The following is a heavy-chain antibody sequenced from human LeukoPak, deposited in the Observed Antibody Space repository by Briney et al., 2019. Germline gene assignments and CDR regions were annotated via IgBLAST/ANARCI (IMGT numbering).Heavy chain of an antibody. CDR2: IYYSGST. D-gene: IGHD3-9*01. V-gene: IGHV4-59*01. Sequence: SETLSLNCTVSGGSISAYYWSWIRQPPGKRLEWIGYIYYSGSTNYNPSLKSRVTISVDTSKNQFSLKLSSVTAADTAVYYCARDHYDILTGYYRGGYFDYWGQGTLVTVSS. CDR1: GGSISAYY. J-gene: IGHJ4*02. CDR3: ARDHYDILTGYYRGGYFDY.